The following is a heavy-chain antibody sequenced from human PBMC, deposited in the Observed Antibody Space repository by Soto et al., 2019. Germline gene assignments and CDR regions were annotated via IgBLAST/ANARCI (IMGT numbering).Heavy chain of an antibody. Sequence: PGESLKISCKGSGYSFTNYWIGWVRQMPGKGLEWMGIVYPGDSDITYSPSFQGQVTISADKSINTAYLQWSSLKASDTAVYYCARLSRPPSSWFDPWGQGTLVTVSS. D-gene: IGHD1-26*01. CDR2: VYPGDSDI. J-gene: IGHJ5*02. CDR3: ARLSRPPSSWFDP. CDR1: GYSFTNYW. V-gene: IGHV5-51*01.